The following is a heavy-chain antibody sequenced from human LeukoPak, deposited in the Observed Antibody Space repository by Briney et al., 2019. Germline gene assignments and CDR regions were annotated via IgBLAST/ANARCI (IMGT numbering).Heavy chain of an antibody. V-gene: IGHV1-46*01. CDR2: FNPSGNST. CDR1: GYTFTSYY. CDR3: ATSAFDY. J-gene: IGHJ4*02. Sequence: ASVKVSCKASGYTFTSYYMPWVRQAPGQGLELMGTFNPSGNSTSSAQKFQGRVTLTRDTSTSTVYMELSSLRSEATAVYYCATSAFDYWGQGTLVTVPS.